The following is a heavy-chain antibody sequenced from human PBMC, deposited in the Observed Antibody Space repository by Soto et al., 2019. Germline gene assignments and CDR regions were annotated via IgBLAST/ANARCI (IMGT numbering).Heavy chain of an antibody. J-gene: IGHJ4*02. CDR2: ISYGGGTT. CDR1: EFTFSSYA. V-gene: IGHV3-23*01. D-gene: IGHD3-22*01. Sequence: GGSLRLSCAASEFTFSSYAMSWVRQAPGKGLEWVSAISYGGGTTYYADSVKGRFTISRDNSKNTLYLQMNSLRAEDTAVYYCAKNPGYYDDSTGYHFDYWGQGTLVTVSS. CDR3: AKNPGYYDDSTGYHFDY.